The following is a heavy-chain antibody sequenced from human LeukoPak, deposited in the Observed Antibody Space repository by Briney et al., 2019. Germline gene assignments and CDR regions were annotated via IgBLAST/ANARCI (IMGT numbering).Heavy chain of an antibody. Sequence: SETLSLTCTVSSGSISTSNYYWGWVRQPPGKALEWIGNIFYSGSTYYSPSLKSRVTISLDTSRNQFSLKLNSVTAADTAVYYCARGLDYGDYSPLGYWGQGTLVTVSS. V-gene: IGHV4-39*07. J-gene: IGHJ4*02. CDR1: SGSISTSNYY. CDR2: IFYSGST. CDR3: ARGLDYGDYSPLGY. D-gene: IGHD4-17*01.